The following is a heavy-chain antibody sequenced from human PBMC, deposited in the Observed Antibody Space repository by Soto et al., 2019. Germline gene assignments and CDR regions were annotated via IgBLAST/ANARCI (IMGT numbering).Heavy chain of an antibody. CDR1: GFTLSSYS. CDR2: ISSSSTYI. D-gene: IGHD3-3*01. J-gene: IGHJ4*02. Sequence: PGWSLRLSFSASGFTLSSYSMNWVRQVPGKGLEWVSSISSSSTYIYYADSVKGRITLSRDNAKNSLYLQLNSLRAEDTAVYYCARAQRFLEWLVEYWGQGT. CDR3: ARAQRFLEWLVEY. V-gene: IGHV3-21*01.